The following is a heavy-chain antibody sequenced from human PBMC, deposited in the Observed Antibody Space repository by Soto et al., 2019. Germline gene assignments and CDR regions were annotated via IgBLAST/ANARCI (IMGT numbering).Heavy chain of an antibody. CDR2: ISYDGSNK. CDR1: GFTFSNYG. J-gene: IGHJ3*02. V-gene: IGHV3-30*18. D-gene: IGHD4-17*01. Sequence: QEQLVESGGGVVQPGGSLRLSCAGSGFTFSNYGIYWVRQAPGKGPEWVALISYDGSNKYYIDSVKGRFITSRDNSKNTLYLQMSSLRPEDTALYYCAKGYGNKDVFEIWGQGTMVTVSS. CDR3: AKGYGNKDVFEI.